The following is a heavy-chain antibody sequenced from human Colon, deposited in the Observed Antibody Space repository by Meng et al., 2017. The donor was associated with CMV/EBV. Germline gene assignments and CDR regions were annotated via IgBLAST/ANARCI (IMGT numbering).Heavy chain of an antibody. D-gene: IGHD3-3*01. CDR1: GFNFSIHS. CDR2: ITRSSSQI. CDR3: ARGRYDFWSGGDN. V-gene: IGHV3-21*01. J-gene: IGHJ4*02. Sequence: EVQLVESGGGQVKPGGALLRSCAASGFNFSIHSMNWVRQAPGKGLEWVSSITRSSSQIHYAESVKGRFTISRDNAKNSLYLQMDSLRAEDTAVYYCARGRYDFWSGGDNWGQGTLVTVSS.